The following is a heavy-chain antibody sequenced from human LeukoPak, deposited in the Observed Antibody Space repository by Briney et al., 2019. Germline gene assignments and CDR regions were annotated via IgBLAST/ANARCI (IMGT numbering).Heavy chain of an antibody. D-gene: IGHD4-17*01. CDR2: IDWISHGI. Sequence: GGSLRLSCGVSGFNFSIYSLNWVRQAPGKGLEWVSGIDWISHGIDYADSVKGRFTISRDNAKNSLYLQMNSLRAEDTAVYYCARGGDLRYFDLWGRGTLVTVSS. J-gene: IGHJ2*01. V-gene: IGHV3-21*01. CDR1: GFNFSIYS. CDR3: ARGGDLRYFDL.